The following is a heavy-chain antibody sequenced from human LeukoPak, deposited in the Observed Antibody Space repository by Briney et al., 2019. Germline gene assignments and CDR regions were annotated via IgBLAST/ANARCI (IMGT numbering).Heavy chain of an antibody. J-gene: IGHJ4*02. Sequence: GGSLRLSCAASGFTFSSYSMNWVRQAPGKGLEWVSSISSSSSYIYYADSVKGRFTISRDNAKNSLYLQMNSLRAEDTAVYYCARDRSEGIAAAGLMDYWGQGTLVTVSS. D-gene: IGHD6-13*01. CDR3: ARDRSEGIAAAGLMDY. CDR2: ISSSSSYI. V-gene: IGHV3-21*01. CDR1: GFTFSSYS.